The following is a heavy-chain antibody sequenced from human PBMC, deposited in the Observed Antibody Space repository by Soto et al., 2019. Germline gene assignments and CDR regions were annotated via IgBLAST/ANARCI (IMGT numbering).Heavy chain of an antibody. J-gene: IGHJ6*02. V-gene: IGHV4-30-2*01. CDR3: ARRRGCPYYYGMDV. Sequence: QLQLQESGSGLVKPSQTLSLTCAVSGGSISSGGYSWSWIRQPPGKGLEWIGYIYHSGSTYYNPSLKSRVTISVDRATNQFSLKLSSVTAADTAVYYCARRRGCPYYYGMDVWGQGTTVTVSS. CDR2: IYHSGST. CDR1: GGSISSGGYS. D-gene: IGHD5-12*01.